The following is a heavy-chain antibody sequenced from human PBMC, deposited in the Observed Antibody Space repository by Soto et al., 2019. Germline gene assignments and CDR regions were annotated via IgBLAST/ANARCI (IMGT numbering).Heavy chain of an antibody. J-gene: IGHJ3*02. Sequence: EVQLVESGGGLVQPGGSLRLSCAASGFTFNSYWMHWVRHAPGKGLEWVSRINGDGSRADYADSGKGRFTVSRDNAKNTQYLQMSSVRAEDTAVYFCTRDERRLQRHHPFDMWGQGIEVTVAS. CDR1: GFTFNSYW. D-gene: IGHD1-1*01. V-gene: IGHV3-74*01. CDR2: INGDGSRA. CDR3: TRDERRLQRHHPFDM.